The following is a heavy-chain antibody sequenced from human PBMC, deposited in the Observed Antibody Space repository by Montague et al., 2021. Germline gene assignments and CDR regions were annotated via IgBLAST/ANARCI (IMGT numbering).Heavy chain of an antibody. V-gene: IGHV4-39*01. CDR2: IYYNGTT. Sequence: SETRSLTCTVSGGSISSASYYWGWIRQPPGKGLEFIGVIYYNGTTYHNPSLKSRVTVSVDTSKNQFSLKLSSVTAADTAVYYCARSLYCRGGSCYSGFDPWGQGTLVTASS. D-gene: IGHD2-15*01. J-gene: IGHJ5*02. CDR1: GGSISSASYY. CDR3: ARSLYCRGGSCYSGFDP.